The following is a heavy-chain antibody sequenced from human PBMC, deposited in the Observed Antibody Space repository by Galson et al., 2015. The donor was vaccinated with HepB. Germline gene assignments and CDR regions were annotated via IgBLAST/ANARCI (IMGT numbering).Heavy chain of an antibody. CDR1: GFTFSSYS. CDR2: ISSSSSYI. J-gene: IGHJ6*02. CDR3: ARDQGTAIPYAYYYGMDV. V-gene: IGHV3-21*01. Sequence: SLRLSCAASGFTFSSYSMNWVRQAPGKGLEWVSSISSSSSYIYYADSVKGRFTISRDNAKNSLYLQMNSLRAEDTAVYYCARDQGTAIPYAYYYGMDVWGQGTTVTVSS. D-gene: IGHD2-21*02.